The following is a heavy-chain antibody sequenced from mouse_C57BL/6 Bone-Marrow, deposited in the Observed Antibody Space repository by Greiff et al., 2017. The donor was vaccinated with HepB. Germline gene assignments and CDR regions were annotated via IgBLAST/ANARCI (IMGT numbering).Heavy chain of an antibody. CDR1: GYTFTDYN. CDR2: INPNNGGT. CDR3: ARRITTVVGPFFDY. D-gene: IGHD1-1*01. J-gene: IGHJ2*01. Sequence: EVQGVESGPELVKPGASVKIPCKASGYTFTDYNMDWVKQSHGKSLEWIGDINPNNGGTIYNQKFKGKATLTVDKSSSTAYMELRSLTSEDTAVYYCARRITTVVGPFFDYWGQGTTLTVSS. V-gene: IGHV1-18*01.